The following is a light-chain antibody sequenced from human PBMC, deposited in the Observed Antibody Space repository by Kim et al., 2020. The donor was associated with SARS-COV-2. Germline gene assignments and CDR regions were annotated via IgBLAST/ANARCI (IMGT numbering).Light chain of an antibody. J-gene: IGKJ1*01. CDR3: QQYGSSPPWT. CDR2: GAS. CDR1: QSVSSSY. Sequence: EIVLTQSPCTLSLSPGERATLSCRDSQSVSSSYLAWYQQKPGQAPRLLIYGASSRATGIPDRFSGSGSGTDFTLTISRLEPEDFAVYYCQQYGSSPPWTFGQGTKVDIK. V-gene: IGKV3-20*01.